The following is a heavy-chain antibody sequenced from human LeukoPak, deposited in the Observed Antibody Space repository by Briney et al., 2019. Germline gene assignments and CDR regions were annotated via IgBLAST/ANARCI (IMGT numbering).Heavy chain of an antibody. Sequence: GGSLRLSCAASGFTFGDTWMNWVRQAPGKGLEWVAHIKQDGSEKYYVESVKGRFIISRDNAHNSMDLQMNSLRVEDTAVYYCARDPRDGYNNYFDYWGQGTLVAVSS. CDR3: ARDPRDGYNNYFDY. CDR1: GFTFGDTW. J-gene: IGHJ4*02. CDR2: IKQDGSEK. V-gene: IGHV3-7*01. D-gene: IGHD5-24*01.